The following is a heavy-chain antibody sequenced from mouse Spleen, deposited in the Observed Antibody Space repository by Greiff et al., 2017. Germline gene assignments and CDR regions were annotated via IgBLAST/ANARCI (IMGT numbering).Heavy chain of an antibody. CDR2: IWSGGST. CDR1: GFSLTSYG. D-gene: IGHD2-4*01. J-gene: IGHJ3*01. V-gene: IGHV2-2*02. CDR3: ARNWDDYDAAWFAY. Sequence: QVQLQQSGPGLVQPSQSLSITCTVSGFSLTSYGVHWVRQSPGKGLEWLGVIWSGGSTDYNAAFISRLSISKDNSKSQVFVKMNSLQANDTAIYYCARNWDDYDAAWFAYWGQGTLVTVSA.